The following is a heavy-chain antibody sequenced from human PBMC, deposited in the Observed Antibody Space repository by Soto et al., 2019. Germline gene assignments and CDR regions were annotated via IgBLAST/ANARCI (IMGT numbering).Heavy chain of an antibody. D-gene: IGHD6-13*01. CDR3: ARGQGIPSSSWANYYYGMDV. CDR2: INHSGST. Sequence: LSLTCAVYGGSFSGYYWSWIRQPPGKGLEWIGEINHSGSTNYNPSLKSRVTISVDTSKNQFSLKLSSVTAADTAVYYCARGQGIPSSSWANYYYGMDVWGQGTTVTVSS. V-gene: IGHV4-34*01. CDR1: GGSFSGYY. J-gene: IGHJ6*02.